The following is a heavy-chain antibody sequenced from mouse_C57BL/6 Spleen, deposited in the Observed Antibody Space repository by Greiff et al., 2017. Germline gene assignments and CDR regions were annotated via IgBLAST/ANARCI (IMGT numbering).Heavy chain of an antibody. Sequence: VQLQQPGAELVKPGASVKLSCKASGYTFTSSWMHWVKQRPGQGLEWIGMIHPNRGSTNYNEQFKSKATLTVDKSSSTAYMQLSILPSEDSAVYYGARERITTVVATDFDYWGQGTTLTVSS. D-gene: IGHD1-1*01. CDR2: IHPNRGST. J-gene: IGHJ2*01. CDR1: GYTFTSSW. CDR3: ARERITTVVATDFDY. V-gene: IGHV1-64*01.